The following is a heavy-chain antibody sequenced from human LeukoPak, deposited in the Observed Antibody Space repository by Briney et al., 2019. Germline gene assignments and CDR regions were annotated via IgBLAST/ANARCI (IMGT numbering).Heavy chain of an antibody. D-gene: IGHD2-15*01. CDR3: ATRDCSGGSCQGEWWFDP. J-gene: IGHJ5*02. Sequence: ASVKVSCKVSGYTLTELSMHWVRQAPGKGLEWMGGFDPEDGETIYAQKFQGRVTMTEDTSTDTAYMELSSLRSEDTAVYYCATRDCSGGSCQGEWWFDPWGQGTVATVSS. V-gene: IGHV1-24*01. CDR1: GYTLTELS. CDR2: FDPEDGET.